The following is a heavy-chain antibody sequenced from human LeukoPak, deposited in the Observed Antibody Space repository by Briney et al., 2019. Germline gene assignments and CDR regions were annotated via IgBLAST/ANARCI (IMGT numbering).Heavy chain of an antibody. CDR1: GFTFSTYS. CDR3: ARDHYSRNDH. V-gene: IGHV3-48*02. D-gene: IGHD6-13*01. J-gene: IGHJ4*02. CDR2: ISSSSSTI. Sequence: PGGSLRVSCVDPGFTFSTYSITTVRQGPGKRRGWVSYISSSSSTIYYTGSVKGRFTISRDNAKNSVYLHMNSLRDEDTAVYYCARDHYSRNDHWGQGTLVTVSS.